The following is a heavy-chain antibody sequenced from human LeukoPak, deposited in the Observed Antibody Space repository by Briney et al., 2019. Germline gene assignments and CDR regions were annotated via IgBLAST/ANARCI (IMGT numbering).Heavy chain of an antibody. CDR3: ARADYDILTGYYLNYFDY. CDR1: GGALRSYA. D-gene: IGHD3-9*01. V-gene: IGHV1-69*13. Sequence: ASEKVSCKASGGALRSYAISWVRQAPGQGLEWMGGLIPIFGTTNYAQKFQGRVTITADESTSTAYMELSSLRSEDTAVYYCARADYDILTGYYLNYFDYWGQGTLVTVSS. J-gene: IGHJ4*02. CDR2: LIPIFGTT.